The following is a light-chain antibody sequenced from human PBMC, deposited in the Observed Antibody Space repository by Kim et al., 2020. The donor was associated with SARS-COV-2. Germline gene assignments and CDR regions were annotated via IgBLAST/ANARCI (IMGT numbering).Light chain of an antibody. V-gene: IGLV3-1*01. Sequence: SYELTQPPSVSMSPGQTATITCSGDKLGDRFASWYQLKPGQSPVLVIYQDSRRPSGIPERFSGSNSGNTATLTISGTQAMDEADYYCQAWDTKVFGTGTKVTVL. CDR2: QDS. CDR1: KLGDRF. CDR3: QAWDTKV. J-gene: IGLJ1*01.